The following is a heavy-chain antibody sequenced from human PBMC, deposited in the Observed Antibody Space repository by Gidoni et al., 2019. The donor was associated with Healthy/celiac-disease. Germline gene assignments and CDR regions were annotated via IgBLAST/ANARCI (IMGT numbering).Heavy chain of an antibody. CDR2: INHSGST. CDR1: GGSFSGYY. V-gene: IGHV4-34*01. J-gene: IGHJ5*02. Sequence: QVQLQQWGAGLLKPSETLSLTCAVYGGSFSGYYWSWIRQPPGKGLEWIGEINHSGSTNYNPSLKSRVTISVDTSKNQFSLKLSSVTAADTAVYYCARFRKKGGNWFDPWGQGTLVTVSS. D-gene: IGHD3-16*01. CDR3: ARFRKKGGNWFDP.